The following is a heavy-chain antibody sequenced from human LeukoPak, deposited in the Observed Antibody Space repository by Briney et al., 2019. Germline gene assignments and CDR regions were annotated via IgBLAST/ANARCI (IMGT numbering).Heavy chain of an antibody. CDR3: ASGTFYCTNGVCYTWFDP. CDR2: IYTSGST. V-gene: IGHV4-4*07. Sequence: SETLSLTCTVSGGSISSYYWSWIRQPAGKGLEWIGRIYTSGSTNYNPSLESRVTMSVDTSKNHFSLKLSSVTAADTAVYYCASGTFYCTNGVCYTWFDPWGQGTLVTVSS. D-gene: IGHD2-8*01. CDR1: GGSISSYY. J-gene: IGHJ5*02.